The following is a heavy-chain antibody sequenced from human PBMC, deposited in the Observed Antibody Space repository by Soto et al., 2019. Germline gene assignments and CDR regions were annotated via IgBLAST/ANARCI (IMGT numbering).Heavy chain of an antibody. CDR1: GYTFTSYG. D-gene: IGHD3-3*01. J-gene: IGHJ4*02. V-gene: IGHV1-18*01. CDR2: ISAYNGNT. CDR3: ARVPPTPEVRFLEWLFDY. Sequence: GASVTVSCKASGYTFTSYGISWVRQAPGQGLEWMGWISAYNGNTNYAQKLQGRVTMTTDTSTSTAYMELRSLRSDDTAVYYCARVPPTPEVRFLEWLFDYWGQGTLVTVSS.